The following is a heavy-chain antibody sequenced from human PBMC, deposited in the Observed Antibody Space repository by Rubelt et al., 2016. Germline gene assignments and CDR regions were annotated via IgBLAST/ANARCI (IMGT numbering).Heavy chain of an antibody. D-gene: IGHD6-19*01. V-gene: IGHV1-2*02. J-gene: IGHJ4*02. CDR1: GYTFTGYY. Sequence: QVQLVQSGAEVKKPGASVKVSCKASGYTFTGYYMHWVRQAPGQGLEWMGWINPNSGGTNYAQKFQGRVTMTRDTSISTAYMERGRLGSDDTAGYYCARTNSGWYAGSFDYWGQGTLVTVSS. CDR2: INPNSGGT. CDR3: ARTNSGWYAGSFDY.